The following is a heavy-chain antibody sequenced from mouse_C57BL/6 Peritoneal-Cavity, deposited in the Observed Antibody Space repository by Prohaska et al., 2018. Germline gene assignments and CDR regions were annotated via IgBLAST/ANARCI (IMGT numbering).Heavy chain of an antibody. D-gene: IGHD1-1*01. J-gene: IGHJ2*01. V-gene: IGHV7-3*01. CDR2: IRNKANGYTT. Sequence: EVKLVESGGGLVQPGGSLSLSCAASGFTFTDYYMSWVRQPPGKALEWLGFIRNKANGYTTEYSASVKGRLTISRDNSQSILYLQMNALRAEDSATYYCARSTVVFDYWGQGTTLTVSS. CDR3: ARSTVVFDY. CDR1: GFTFTDYY.